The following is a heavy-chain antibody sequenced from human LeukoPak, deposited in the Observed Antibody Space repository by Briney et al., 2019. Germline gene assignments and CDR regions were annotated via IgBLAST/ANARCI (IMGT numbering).Heavy chain of an antibody. CDR1: GFTFSDYY. CDR2: ISSSGSTI. J-gene: IGHJ4*02. Sequence: PGGSLRLSCAASGFTFSDYYMSWIRQAPGKGLEWVSYISSSGSTIYYADSVKGRFTISRDNAKNSLYLQMNSLRAEDTAVYYCAGDRGYYYDNSGYPYFDYWGQGTLVTVSS. V-gene: IGHV3-11*01. D-gene: IGHD3-22*01. CDR3: AGDRGYYYDNSGYPYFDY.